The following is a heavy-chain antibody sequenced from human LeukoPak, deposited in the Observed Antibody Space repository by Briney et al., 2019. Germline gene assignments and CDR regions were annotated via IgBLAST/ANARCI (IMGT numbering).Heavy chain of an antibody. J-gene: IGHJ4*02. V-gene: IGHV4-39*01. CDR1: GGSISSSNYY. CDR3: ARHASVDGNWPRPLDY. CDR2: IYYSGST. Sequence: SETLSLTCTVSGGSISSSNYYWGWIRQPPGKGLERIGNIYYSGSTYYKPSLKTRVTISVDTSKNQFSLKLTSVTAADTAVYYCARHASVDGNWPRPLDYWGQGSLVTVSS. D-gene: IGHD6-19*01.